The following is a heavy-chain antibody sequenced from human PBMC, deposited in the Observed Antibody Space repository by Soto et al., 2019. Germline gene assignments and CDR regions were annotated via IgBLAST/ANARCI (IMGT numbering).Heavy chain of an antibody. D-gene: IGHD4-17*01. CDR3: ARGLDSGDYVDSFDP. Sequence: WGSLRLSCAASGFTFSDYYMICIRHSPVKWLEWVSYISSSGSTIYYADSVKGRFTISRDNAKNSLYLQMNSLRAEDTAVYYCARGLDSGDYVDSFDPWGQGTLVTVSS. J-gene: IGHJ5*02. V-gene: IGHV3-11*01. CDR1: GFTFSDYY. CDR2: ISSSGSTI.